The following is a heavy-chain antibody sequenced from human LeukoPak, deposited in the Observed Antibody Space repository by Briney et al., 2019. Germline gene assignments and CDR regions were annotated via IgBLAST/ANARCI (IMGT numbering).Heavy chain of an antibody. V-gene: IGHV4-34*01. D-gene: IGHD3-22*01. Sequence: SETLSLTCAVYGGSFSGYYWSWIRQPPGKGLEWIGEINHSGGTNYNPSLKSRVTISVDTSTNQFSLKLSSVTAADTAVYYCAGGRKYYYDSSGYYYEGDYWGQGTLVTVSS. CDR2: INHSGGT. CDR1: GGSFSGYY. CDR3: AGGRKYYYDSSGYYYEGDY. J-gene: IGHJ4*02.